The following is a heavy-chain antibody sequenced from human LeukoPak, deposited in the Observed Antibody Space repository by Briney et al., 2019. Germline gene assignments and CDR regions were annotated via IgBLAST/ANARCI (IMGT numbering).Heavy chain of an antibody. CDR3: ARDARFLEWLFLFDY. J-gene: IGHJ4*02. CDR2: INPNSGGT. V-gene: IGHV1-2*02. D-gene: IGHD3-3*01. Sequence: ASVKVSCKASGYTFTGYYMHWVRQAPGQGLEWMGWINPNSGGTNYAQKFQGRVTMTRDTSISTAYMELSGLRSDDTAVYYCARDARFLEWLFLFDYWGQGTLVTVSS. CDR1: GYTFTGYY.